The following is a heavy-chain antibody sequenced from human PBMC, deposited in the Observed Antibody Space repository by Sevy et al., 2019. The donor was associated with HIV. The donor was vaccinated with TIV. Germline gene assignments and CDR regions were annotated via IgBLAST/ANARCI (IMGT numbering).Heavy chain of an antibody. Sequence: GGSLRLSCAASGFTFSSYAMSWVRQAPGKGLEWVSAISGTGGSTYYADSVKGRFTISRDNSKNTLYLQMNSLRAEDTAVYYCAKESPGYNYDSTGSLDHWGQGTLVTVSS. CDR3: AKESPGYNYDSTGSLDH. CDR2: ISGTGGST. J-gene: IGHJ4*02. D-gene: IGHD3-22*01. CDR1: GFTFSSYA. V-gene: IGHV3-23*01.